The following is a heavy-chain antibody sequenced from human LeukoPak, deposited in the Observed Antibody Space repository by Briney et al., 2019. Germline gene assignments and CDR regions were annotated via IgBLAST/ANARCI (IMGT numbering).Heavy chain of an antibody. CDR1: GGSISSSSYY. Sequence: SETLSLTCTVSGGSISSSSYYWGWIRQPPGKGLEWIGSIYYSGSTYYNPSLKSRVTISVDTSKNQFSLKLSSVTAADTAVYYCARGSRYSSSWWDYWGQGTLVTVSS. CDR3: ARGSRYSSSWWDY. J-gene: IGHJ4*02. D-gene: IGHD6-13*01. CDR2: IYYSGST. V-gene: IGHV4-39*07.